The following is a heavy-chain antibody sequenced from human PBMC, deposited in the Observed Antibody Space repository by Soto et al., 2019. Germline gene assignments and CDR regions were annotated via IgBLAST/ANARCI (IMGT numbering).Heavy chain of an antibody. CDR1: GFSLSGDGVG. Sequence: QITLKESGPTLVKPTQTLTLTCTVSGFSLSGDGVGVGWIRQPPGKALEWLALIYWDDDQRYSPSLKTRLTIPKDTSKNQVVLTMTNMDPVDTATYYCAHAYGGTSWSNDAFDIWGQGTVVTVSS. CDR3: AHAYGGTSWSNDAFDI. CDR2: IYWDDDQ. J-gene: IGHJ3*02. D-gene: IGHD2-21*01. V-gene: IGHV2-5*02.